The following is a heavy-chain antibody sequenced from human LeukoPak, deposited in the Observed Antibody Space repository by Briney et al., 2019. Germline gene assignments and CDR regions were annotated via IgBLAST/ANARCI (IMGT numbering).Heavy chain of an antibody. D-gene: IGHD2/OR15-2a*01. CDR2: IWYDGSNK. Sequence: GGSLRLSCAASGFTFSSYGMHWVRQAPGKGLEWVAVIWYDGSNKYYADSVKGRFTISRDNSKNTLYLQMNSLRAEDTAVYYCANSMRAEKGDYWGQGTLVTVSS. J-gene: IGHJ4*02. CDR1: GFTFSSYG. V-gene: IGHV3-33*06. CDR3: ANSMRAEKGDY.